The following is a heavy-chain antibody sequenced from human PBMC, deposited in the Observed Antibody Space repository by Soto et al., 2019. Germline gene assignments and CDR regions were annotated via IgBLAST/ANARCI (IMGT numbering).Heavy chain of an antibody. V-gene: IGHV4-4*02. CDR3: ARGVTVGSGLIIIVYYFDY. CDR1: GGSIGSDCW. Sequence: PSQTRFLTCAVSGGSIGSDCWGCGGRQAPGKGLEWIGEIYHTGGTNANPSLESRVTISVDKSKNQFSLKLNSLTAADTAVYYCARGVTVGSGLIIIVYYFDYWGQGTLVTVSS. J-gene: IGHJ4*02. D-gene: IGHD3-10*01. CDR2: IYHTGGT.